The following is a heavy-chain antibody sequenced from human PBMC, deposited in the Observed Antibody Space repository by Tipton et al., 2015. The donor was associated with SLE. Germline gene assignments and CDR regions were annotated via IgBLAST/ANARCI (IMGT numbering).Heavy chain of an antibody. CDR1: GGSISSYY. CDR2: MHYRGDT. V-gene: IGHV4-59*12. D-gene: IGHD2-8*01. Sequence: TLSLTCTVSGGSISSYYWSWIRQPPGRGLEWIGYMHYRGDTNYNPSLKSRITISVDTSKNQFSLEVRSVTAADTAVYYCVRLRSKVLIDYWGQGTLVTVSS. J-gene: IGHJ4*02. CDR3: VRLRSKVLIDY.